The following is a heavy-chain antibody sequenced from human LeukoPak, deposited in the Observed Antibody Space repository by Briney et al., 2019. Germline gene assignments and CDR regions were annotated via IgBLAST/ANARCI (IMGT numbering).Heavy chain of an antibody. V-gene: IGHV1-18*01. D-gene: IGHD3-16*01. Sequence: ASVKVSCKASGYTFTSYDINWVRQAPGQGLEWMGWISAYNGNTNYAQKLQGRVTMTTDTSTRIAYMELRSLRSDDTAVYFCARARSVSDYWCQGTLVTVSS. CDR1: GYTFTSYD. J-gene: IGHJ4*02. CDR3: ARARSVSDY. CDR2: ISAYNGNT.